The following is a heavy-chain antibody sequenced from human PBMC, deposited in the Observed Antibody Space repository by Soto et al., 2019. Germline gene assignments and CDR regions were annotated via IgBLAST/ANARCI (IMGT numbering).Heavy chain of an antibody. D-gene: IGHD3-10*01. CDR2: IRDTGGST. CDR1: GFTFSNYD. Sequence: LRLSCAASGFTFSNYDMSWVRQAPGKGLEWVSAIRDTGGSTYSADSVKGRFTISRDNSRNTLYLQMNSLRADDTAVYFCARRRDASGSYFDYWGRGTLVTVSS. J-gene: IGHJ4*02. CDR3: ARRRDASGSYFDY. V-gene: IGHV3-23*01.